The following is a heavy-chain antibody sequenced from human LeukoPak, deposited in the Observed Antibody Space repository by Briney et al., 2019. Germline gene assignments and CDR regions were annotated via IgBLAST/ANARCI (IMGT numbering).Heavy chain of an antibody. D-gene: IGHD3-22*01. J-gene: IGHJ4*02. CDR3: ARIDLKATTMIVGGIDY. CDR1: GGSFSGYY. Sequence: SETLSLTCAVYGGSFSGYYWSWIRQPPGKGLEWIGEINHSGSTNYNPSLKSRVTISVDTSKNQFSLKLSSVTAADTAVYYCARIDLKATTMIVGGIDYWGQGTLVTVSS. V-gene: IGHV4-34*01. CDR2: INHSGST.